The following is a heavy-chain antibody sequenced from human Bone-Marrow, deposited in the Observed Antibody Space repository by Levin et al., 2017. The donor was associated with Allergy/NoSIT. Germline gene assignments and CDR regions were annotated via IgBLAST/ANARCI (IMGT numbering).Heavy chain of an antibody. D-gene: IGHD2-2*01. V-gene: IGHV1-69*01. Sequence: GGSLRLSCKASGGSFSSYANSWVRQAPGQGLEWMGGSIPIFGTANYAQKFQGRVTITADESTSTAYMELSSLRSEDTAVYYCARVVPMYYFDYWGQGTLVTVSS. CDR3: ARVVPMYYFDY. CDR2: SIPIFGTA. J-gene: IGHJ4*02. CDR1: GGSFSSYA.